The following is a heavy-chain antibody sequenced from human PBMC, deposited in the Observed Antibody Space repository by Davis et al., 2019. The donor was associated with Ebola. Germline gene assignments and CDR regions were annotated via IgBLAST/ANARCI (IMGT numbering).Heavy chain of an antibody. V-gene: IGHV3-74*01. D-gene: IGHD7-27*01. CDR1: GFTFNLFA. J-gene: IGHJ3*02. Sequence: GESLKTSCAASGFTFNLFAMPWVRQAPGQGLVWVSRINSDGRTTAYADSVKGRFTISRDNAKNTLYLQMNTLRAEDTAVYYCARDLGMGRRVDAFDIWGQGTMVTVSS. CDR3: ARDLGMGRRVDAFDI. CDR2: INSDGRTT.